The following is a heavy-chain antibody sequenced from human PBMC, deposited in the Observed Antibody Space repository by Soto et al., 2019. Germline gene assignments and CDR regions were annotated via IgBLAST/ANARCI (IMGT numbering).Heavy chain of an antibody. CDR3: ARGAPRGNPPPYYYYGMDV. D-gene: IGHD3-16*01. Sequence: ASVKVSCKASGYTFTSYGISWVLQAPGQGLDWMGWISAYNGNTNYAQKLQGRVTMTTDTSTSTAYMELRSLRSDDTAVYYCARGAPRGNPPPYYYYGMDVWGQGTTVTVSS. V-gene: IGHV1-18*04. CDR2: ISAYNGNT. J-gene: IGHJ6*02. CDR1: GYTFTSYG.